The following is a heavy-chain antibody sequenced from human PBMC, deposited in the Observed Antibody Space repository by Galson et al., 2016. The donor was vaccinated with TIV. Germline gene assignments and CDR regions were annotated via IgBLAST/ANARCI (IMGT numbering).Heavy chain of an antibody. CDR1: GYRFSSYW. D-gene: IGHD3-22*01. Sequence: QSGAEVTKPGESLKISCKGSGYRFSSYWIGWVRQRPGKGLAWLGIIFPDDSETRYSPSLEGQVTFSADQSIRTAYLQWSSLKASDTSIYYCASHFRYSDSSGYHYFDSWGQGTMVTVSS. J-gene: IGHJ4*02. CDR2: IFPDDSET. CDR3: ASHFRYSDSSGYHYFDS. V-gene: IGHV5-51*01.